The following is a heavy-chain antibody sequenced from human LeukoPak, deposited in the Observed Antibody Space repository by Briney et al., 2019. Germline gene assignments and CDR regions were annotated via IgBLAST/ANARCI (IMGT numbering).Heavy chain of an antibody. J-gene: IGHJ3*02. CDR1: GYTFTDYG. D-gene: IGHD2-21*01. CDR3: ARDPPDSATIWAFDI. CDR2: SSSYNGQT. Sequence: ASVKVSCKASGYTFTDYGVTWVRQAPGQGLEWMGWSSSYNGQTNYIQKFRGRVTMTADPSTSTAYLELRSLTSDDMAVYYCARDPPDSATIWAFDIWGQGTMVTVSS. V-gene: IGHV1-18*03.